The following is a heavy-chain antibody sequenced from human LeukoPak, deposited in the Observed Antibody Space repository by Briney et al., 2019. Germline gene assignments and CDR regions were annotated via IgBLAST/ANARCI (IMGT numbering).Heavy chain of an antibody. CDR1: GGTFSNYA. CDR3: ARDRRPATVTPWYFDY. J-gene: IGHJ4*02. V-gene: IGHV1-2*02. CDR2: INPNSGGT. Sequence: ASVKVSCKASGGTFSNYAISWVRQAPGQGLEWMGWINPNSGGTNYAQKFQGRVTMTRDTSISTAYMELSRLRSDDTAVYYCARDRRPATVTPWYFDYWGQGTLVTVSS. D-gene: IGHD4-17*01.